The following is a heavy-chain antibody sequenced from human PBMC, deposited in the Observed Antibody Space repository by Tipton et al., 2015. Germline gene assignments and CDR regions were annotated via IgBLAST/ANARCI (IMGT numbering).Heavy chain of an antibody. J-gene: IGHJ4*02. CDR2: MHHNGDA. V-gene: IGHV4-38-2*02. D-gene: IGHD3-9*01. CDR1: GYFISDGHF. CDR3: ACQDYDSLTRDYQTVDY. Sequence: TLSLTCTVSGYFISDGHFWGWVRQSPVKGLEWIASMHHNGDAYYNPSLGSRATLALDTPKNQFSLTLISATAADTALYYCACQDYDSLTRDYQTVDYWGQGTLVTVSS.